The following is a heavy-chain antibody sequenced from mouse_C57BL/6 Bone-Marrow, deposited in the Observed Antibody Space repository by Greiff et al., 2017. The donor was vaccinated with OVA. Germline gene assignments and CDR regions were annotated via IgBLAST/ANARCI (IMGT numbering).Heavy chain of an antibody. V-gene: IGHV2-5*01. CDR3: AKKGFGYYDYAMDY. D-gene: IGHD2-3*01. CDR2: IWRGGST. Sequence: VKLVESGPGLVQPSQSLSITCTVSGFSLTSYGVHWVRQSPGKGLEWLGVIWRGGSTDYNAAFMSRLSITKDNSKSQVFFKMNSLQADDTAIYYCAKKGFGYYDYAMDYWGQGTSVTVSS. CDR1: GFSLTSYG. J-gene: IGHJ4*01.